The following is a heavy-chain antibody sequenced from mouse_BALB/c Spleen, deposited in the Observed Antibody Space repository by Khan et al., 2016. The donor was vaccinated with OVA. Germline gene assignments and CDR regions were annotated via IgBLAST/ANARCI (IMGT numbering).Heavy chain of an antibody. V-gene: IGHV1-63*02. CDR3: ARGSRNDYYFDY. Sequence: QVQLKESRSELVRPGTSVKISCKAAGFTFTNYWIGWVKQRPGLGLEWIGVIHPGGGYIAYNEKFKVTTTLTEDESSSTAYMQLISLTSEDSAIYYGARGSRNDYYFDYWGQGTTLTVSS. J-gene: IGHJ2*01. CDR1: GFTFTNYW. CDR2: IHPGGGYI.